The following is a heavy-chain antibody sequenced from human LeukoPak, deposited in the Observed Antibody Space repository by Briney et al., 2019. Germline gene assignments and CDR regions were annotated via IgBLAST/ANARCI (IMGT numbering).Heavy chain of an antibody. CDR3: ARDFPTPKRYCSSTSCRLAFDI. D-gene: IGHD2-2*01. J-gene: IGHJ3*02. CDR1: GGSISSYY. V-gene: IGHV4-59*01. CDR2: IYYSGST. Sequence: PSETLSLTCTVSGGSISSYYWNWIRQPPGKGLEWIGYIYYSGSTNYNPSLKSRLTISVDTSKNQFSLKLSSVTADDTAVYYCARDFPTPKRYCSSTSCRLAFDIWGQGTMVTVSS.